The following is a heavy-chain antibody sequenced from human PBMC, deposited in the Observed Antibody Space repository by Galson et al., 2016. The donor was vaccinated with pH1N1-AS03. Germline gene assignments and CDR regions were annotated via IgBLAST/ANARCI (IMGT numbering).Heavy chain of an antibody. CDR1: GFRFTTYW. D-gene: IGHD5-24*01. CDR2: IYPGDSDT. Sequence: QSGADVKKPGESLMISCKASGFRFTTYWIAWVRQLPGKGLEWMGFIYPGDSDTKYSPSFQGQVTISADKSISTAYLRWNSLKASDTAMYYCARGDGYHYYFDRWGQGALVTVSS. J-gene: IGHJ4*02. V-gene: IGHV5-51*03. CDR3: ARGDGYHYYFDR.